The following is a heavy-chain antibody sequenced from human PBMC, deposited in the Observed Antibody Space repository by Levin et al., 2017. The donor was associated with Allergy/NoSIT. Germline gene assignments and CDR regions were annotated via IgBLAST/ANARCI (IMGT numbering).Heavy chain of an antibody. CDR1: GYTFTGYY. J-gene: IGHJ4*02. V-gene: IGHV1-2*02. D-gene: IGHD3-22*01. CDR2: INPNSGGT. Sequence: GESLKISCKASGYTFTGYYMHWVRQAPGQGLEWMGWINPNSGGTNYAQKFQGRVTMTRDTSISTAYMELSRLRSDDTAVYYCARGYYDSSGYPDYWGQGTLVTVSS. CDR3: ARGYYDSSGYPDY.